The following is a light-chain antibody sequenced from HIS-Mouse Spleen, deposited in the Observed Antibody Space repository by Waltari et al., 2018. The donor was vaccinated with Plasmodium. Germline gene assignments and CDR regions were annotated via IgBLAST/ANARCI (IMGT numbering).Light chain of an antibody. J-gene: IGLJ3*02. CDR1: SLRSYY. Sequence: SSELTQDPAVSVALGQTVRITCQGDSLRSYYASWYQQKPGQAPVLVIDGKNNRPSGIPNRFSVSSSGKTASLTITGAQAEDEADDYCNSRDSSGNHWVFGGGTKLTVL. V-gene: IGLV3-19*01. CDR2: GKN. CDR3: NSRDSSGNHWV.